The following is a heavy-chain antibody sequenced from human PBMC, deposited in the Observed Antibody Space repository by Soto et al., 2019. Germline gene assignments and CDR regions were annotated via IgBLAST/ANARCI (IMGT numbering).Heavy chain of an antibody. V-gene: IGHV3-53*01. D-gene: IGHD6-13*01. CDR2: IYSGGST. J-gene: IGHJ4*02. CDR1: GFTVSSNY. Sequence: GSVRLSCSASGFTVSSNYMSWVRQAPGQGLEWVSVIYSGGSTYYADSVKGRFTISRDNSKNTLYLQMNSLRAEDTAVYYCARGVAAAGNFDYWGQGTLVTVSS. CDR3: ARGVAAAGNFDY.